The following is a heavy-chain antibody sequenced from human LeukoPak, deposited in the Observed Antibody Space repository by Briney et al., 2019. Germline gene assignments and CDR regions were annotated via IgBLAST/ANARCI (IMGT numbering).Heavy chain of an antibody. D-gene: IGHD4-23*01. J-gene: IGHJ2*01. CDR3: ARSLYGGNYWYFDL. CDR2: IRPSDSDT. Sequence: GESLKISCKGAGYRFTSYWIGWVRQMPGRGLEWMGIIRPSDSDTTHSPSFQGQVTISADNSISTAYLQWSSLKASDTAMYCCARSLYGGNYWYFDLWGRGTLVTVSS. CDR1: GYRFTSYW. V-gene: IGHV5-51*01.